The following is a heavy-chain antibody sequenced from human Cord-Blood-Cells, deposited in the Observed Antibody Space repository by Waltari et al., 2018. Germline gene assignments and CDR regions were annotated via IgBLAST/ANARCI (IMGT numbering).Heavy chain of an antibody. D-gene: IGHD3-10*01. CDR3: AGWFRELFDY. CDR1: GGPISSYY. CDR2: IYYSGST. V-gene: IGHV4-59*08. J-gene: IGHJ4*02. Sequence: QVQLQESGPGLVKPSETLSLTCTDPGGPISSYYWRWIRQPPGKGMEWIGYIYYSGSTNYNPSLKSRVTISVDTSKNQFSLKLSSVTAADTAVYYCAGWFRELFDYWGQGILVTVSS.